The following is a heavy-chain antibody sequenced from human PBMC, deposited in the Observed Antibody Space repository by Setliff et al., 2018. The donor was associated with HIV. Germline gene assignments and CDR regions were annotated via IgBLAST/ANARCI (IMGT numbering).Heavy chain of an antibody. Sequence: PSETLSLTCAVSGYSISSGYYWGWIRQPPGKGLEWVGSIYHSGTTYYNPSLKSRVTISVDTSKNQFSLKLSSVIAADTAVYYCARIFGDQGYYYGMDVWGQGTTVTVSS. CDR2: IYHSGTT. D-gene: IGHD3-3*01. CDR1: GYSISSGYY. J-gene: IGHJ6*02. V-gene: IGHV4-38-2*01. CDR3: ARIFGDQGYYYGMDV.